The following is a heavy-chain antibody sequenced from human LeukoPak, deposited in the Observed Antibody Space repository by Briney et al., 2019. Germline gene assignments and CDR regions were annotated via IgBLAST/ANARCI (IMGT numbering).Heavy chain of an antibody. CDR1: GFTFTSWG. CDR2: IWYDGTNK. D-gene: IGHD6-13*01. V-gene: IGHV3-33*06. Sequence: PGRSLRLSCAASGFTFTSWGMHWVRQAPGKGLEWVAVIWYDGTNKYYADSVKGRFTISRDNSKNTLYLQMNSLRAEDTAVYYCAKGDRSSWFNFDYWGQGTLVTVSS. J-gene: IGHJ4*02. CDR3: AKGDRSSWFNFDY.